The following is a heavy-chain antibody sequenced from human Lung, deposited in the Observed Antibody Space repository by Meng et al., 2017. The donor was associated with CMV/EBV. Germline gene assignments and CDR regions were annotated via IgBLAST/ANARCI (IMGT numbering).Heavy chain of an antibody. CDR3: VPGVAESLGWEMGY. CDR1: GFTFRNSW. Sequence: VQQVESRGAVVHPGGSLTLFCAASGFTFRNSWMKWVRQVPGEWLVWVSRINTDASDISYADSVKGRFTISRDNAKNTLYLQMNSLRGDDTAVYLCVPGVAESLGWEMGYWGQGALVTVSS. CDR2: INTDASDI. D-gene: IGHD2-2*01. J-gene: IGHJ4*02. V-gene: IGHV3-74*01.